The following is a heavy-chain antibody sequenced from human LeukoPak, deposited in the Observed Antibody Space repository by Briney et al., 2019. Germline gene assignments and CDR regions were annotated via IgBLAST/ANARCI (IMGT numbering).Heavy chain of an antibody. J-gene: IGHJ4*02. Sequence: GGSLRLSCAASGFSFSGHWVHWARQLPGKGLVWVSRISPTGSTTSYADSVKGRFTVSRDNAKNTLYLQMNSLRAEDTAVYYCAKTADNPFDYWGQGTLVTVSS. V-gene: IGHV3-74*01. D-gene: IGHD3-22*01. CDR1: GFSFSGHW. CDR2: ISPTGSTT. CDR3: AKTADNPFDY.